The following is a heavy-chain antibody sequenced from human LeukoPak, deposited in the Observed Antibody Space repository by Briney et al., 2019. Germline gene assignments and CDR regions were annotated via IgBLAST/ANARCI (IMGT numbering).Heavy chain of an antibody. CDR2: ISYDGSNK. D-gene: IGHD6-13*01. J-gene: IGHJ4*02. CDR3: AKERDIVAAGCFGY. CDR1: GFTFSSYG. Sequence: PGGSLRLSCAASGFTFSSYGMHWVRQAPGKGLEWVAVISYDGSNKYYADSVKGRFTLFRDNSKNTLSLQMNSLRAEDTAVYFCAKERDIVAAGCFGYWGQGTLVTVSS. V-gene: IGHV3-30*18.